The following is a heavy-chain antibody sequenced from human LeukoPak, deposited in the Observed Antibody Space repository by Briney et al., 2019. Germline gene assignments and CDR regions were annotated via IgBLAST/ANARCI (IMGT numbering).Heavy chain of an antibody. CDR1: GLTFSSYS. V-gene: IGHV3-21*01. CDR2: ISSSSSYI. D-gene: IGHD1-7*01. J-gene: IGHJ3*02. Sequence: PGGSLRLSCAASGLTFSSYSMNWVRQAPGKGLEWVSSISSSSSYIYYADSVKGRLTSSRDNSNNTLYLAVNTLRTEDKAVYYCARGRTSRTAFDIWGPGTMVTASS. CDR3: ARGRTSRTAFDI.